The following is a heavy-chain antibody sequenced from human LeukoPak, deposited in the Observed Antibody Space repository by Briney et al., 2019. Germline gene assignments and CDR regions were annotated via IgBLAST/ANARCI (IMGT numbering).Heavy chain of an antibody. CDR1: GYTFTSYD. J-gene: IGHJ1*01. V-gene: IGHV1-8*01. Sequence: GASVKVSCKASGYTFTSYDINWVRHATGQGLEWMGWMNPNSGNTGYAQKFQGRVTMTRNTSISTAYMELSSLRSEDTAVYYCARVWGRGSTPYFQHWGQGTLVTVSS. D-gene: IGHD3-10*01. CDR3: ARVWGRGSTPYFQH. CDR2: MNPNSGNT.